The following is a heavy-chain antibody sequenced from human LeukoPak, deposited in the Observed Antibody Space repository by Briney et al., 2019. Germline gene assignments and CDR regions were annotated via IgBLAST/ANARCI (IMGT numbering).Heavy chain of an antibody. CDR3: ARVGRSGDSSSWYSGVYYYYMDV. D-gene: IGHD6-13*01. V-gene: IGHV4-39*07. Sequence: SETLSLTCTVSGGSISTSSYYWGWVRQPPGKGLEWIGNIFYSGSTYYSPSLKSRVTISLDTSRNQSSLKLNSVTAADTAAYYCARVGRSGDSSSWYSGVYYYYMDVWGKGTTVTISS. J-gene: IGHJ6*03. CDR2: IFYSGST. CDR1: GGSISTSSYY.